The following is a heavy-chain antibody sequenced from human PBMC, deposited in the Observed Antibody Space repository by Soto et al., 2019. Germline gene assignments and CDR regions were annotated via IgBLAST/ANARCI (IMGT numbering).Heavy chain of an antibody. V-gene: IGHV3-23*01. D-gene: IGHD1-26*01. Sequence: PGGSLRLSCAASGFTFTSYAMTWVRQAPGKGLEWVSAISGSGGSTYYADSVKGRFAISRDNSKNTLYLQMNSLRAEDTAVYYCAKDTSSGVGSPLNYWGQGTLVTVSS. J-gene: IGHJ4*02. CDR2: ISGSGGST. CDR3: AKDTSSGVGSPLNY. CDR1: GFTFTSYA.